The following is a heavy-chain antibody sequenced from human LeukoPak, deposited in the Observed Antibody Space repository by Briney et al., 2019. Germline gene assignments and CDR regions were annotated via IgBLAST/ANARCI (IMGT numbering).Heavy chain of an antibody. J-gene: IGHJ3*02. Sequence: SETLSLTCTVSGDSITNFYWNWIRRPPGKGLEWIGYIYYTGSTTFNPSLKSRVTMSVDTSKNQFSLKLSSVTAADTAVYFCARWMGTWIAFDIWGQGTVVTVSS. D-gene: IGHD1-1*01. V-gene: IGHV4-59*01. CDR2: IYYTGST. CDR3: ARWMGTWIAFDI. CDR1: GDSITNFY.